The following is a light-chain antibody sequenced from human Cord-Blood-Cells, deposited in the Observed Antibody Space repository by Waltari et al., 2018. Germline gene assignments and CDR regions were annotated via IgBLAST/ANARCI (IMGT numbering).Light chain of an antibody. CDR3: QQYNSYSYT. CDR2: KAS. CDR1: QSISSW. Sequence: IQMPPSPSTLSAYVGDSVPITCRASQSISSWLAWYQQKPGKAPKLLIYKASRLESGVPSRFSGRGSGTEFTLTISSLQPDDFATYYCQQYNSYSYTFGQGTKLEIK. V-gene: IGKV1-5*03. J-gene: IGKJ2*01.